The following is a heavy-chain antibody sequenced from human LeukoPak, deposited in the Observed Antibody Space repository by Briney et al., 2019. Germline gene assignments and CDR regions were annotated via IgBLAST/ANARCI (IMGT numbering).Heavy chain of an antibody. Sequence: GGSLRLSCAVSGFTFSSYAMSWVRQVPGKGLEWVSAISAGGGSTYYADSVKGRFTISRDNSKNTLYLQMNSLRAEDTALYFCANGRSSSGALQHDYWGQGTLVTVSS. J-gene: IGHJ4*02. CDR1: GFTFSSYA. V-gene: IGHV3-23*01. D-gene: IGHD6-19*01. CDR2: ISAGGGST. CDR3: ANGRSSSGALQHDY.